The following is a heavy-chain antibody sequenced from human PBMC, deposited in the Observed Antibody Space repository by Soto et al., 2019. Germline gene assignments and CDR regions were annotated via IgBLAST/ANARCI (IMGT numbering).Heavy chain of an antibody. V-gene: IGHV4-31*03. D-gene: IGHD2-21*01. CDR3: ARLRIATNNYKWFDP. Sequence: SETLSLTCSVSGAALNSGNYYWSWIRQVPGKGLEWIGHIYVTGAADYNPSLRDRITISQDTSERQFSLNLRLVTAADTAVYYCARLRIATNNYKWFDPWGQGTLVTVSS. CDR2: IYVTGAA. J-gene: IGHJ5*02. CDR1: GAALNSGNYY.